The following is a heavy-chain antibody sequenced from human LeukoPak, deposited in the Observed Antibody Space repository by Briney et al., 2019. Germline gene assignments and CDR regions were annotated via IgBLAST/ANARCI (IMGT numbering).Heavy chain of an antibody. V-gene: IGHV3-23*01. D-gene: IGHD2-15*01. CDR3: AKTSGQGYYFDY. CDR2: ISGSGGST. Sequence: GGSLSLSCAASGFTFSSYAMSWVRQAPGKGLEWVSAISGSGGSTYYADSVKGRFTISRDNSKNTLYLQMNSLRAEDTAVYYCAKTSGQGYYFDYWGQGTLVTVSS. J-gene: IGHJ4*02. CDR1: GFTFSSYA.